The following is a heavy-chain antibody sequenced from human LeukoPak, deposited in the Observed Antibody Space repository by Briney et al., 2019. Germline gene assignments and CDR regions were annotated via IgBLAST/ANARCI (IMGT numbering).Heavy chain of an antibody. CDR3: ARGPSGVAATEPIDY. V-gene: IGHV4-34*01. J-gene: IGHJ4*02. CDR2: INHSGST. D-gene: IGHD2-15*01. CDR1: GGSFRGYY. Sequence: SETLSLTCAVYGGSFRGYYWSWIRQPPGKGLEWIGEINHSGSTNYNPSLKSRVTISVDTSKNQFSLKLTSVTAADTAVYSCARGPSGVAATEPIDYWGQGNLVTVSS.